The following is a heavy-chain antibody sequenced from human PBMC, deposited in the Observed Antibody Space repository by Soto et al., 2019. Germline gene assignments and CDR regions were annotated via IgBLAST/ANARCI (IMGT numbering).Heavy chain of an antibody. CDR3: AILELGYYDFWSGYYPDYYYYYMDV. V-gene: IGHV4-59*01. CDR2: IYYSGST. CDR1: GGSISSYY. D-gene: IGHD3-3*01. J-gene: IGHJ6*03. Sequence: SETLSLTCTVSGGSISSYYWSWIRQPPGKGLEWIGYIYYSGSTNYNPSLKSRVTISVDTSKNQFSLKLSSVTAADTAAYYCAILELGYYDFWSGYYPDYYYYYMDVWGKGTLVTVS.